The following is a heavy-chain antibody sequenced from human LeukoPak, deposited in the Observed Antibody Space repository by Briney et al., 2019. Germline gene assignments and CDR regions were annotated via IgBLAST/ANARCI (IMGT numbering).Heavy chain of an antibody. CDR2: INHSGST. V-gene: IGHV4-34*01. CDR3: ARRAAAGPSTFGY. Sequence: SETLSLTCAVYGGSFSGYYWSWIRQPPGKGLEWIGEINHSGSTNYNPSLKSRVTISVDTSKNQFSLKLSSVTAADTAVYYCARRAAAGPSTFGYWGQGTLVTVSS. J-gene: IGHJ4*02. D-gene: IGHD6-13*01. CDR1: GGSFSGYY.